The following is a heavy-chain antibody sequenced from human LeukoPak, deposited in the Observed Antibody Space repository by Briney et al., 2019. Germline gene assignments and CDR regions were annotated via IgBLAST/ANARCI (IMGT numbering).Heavy chain of an antibody. CDR3: VADFDH. J-gene: IGHJ4*02. CDR2: IRYDSSDK. V-gene: IGHV3-30*02. Sequence: GGSLRLSCAASGFTFSAYVMHWVRQAPGKGLECVASIRYDSSDKYYADSVKGRFTTSRDNSKNTLYLQINSLKAEDTAIYYCVADFDHWGQGTLVTVS. D-gene: IGHD6-19*01. CDR1: GFTFSAYV.